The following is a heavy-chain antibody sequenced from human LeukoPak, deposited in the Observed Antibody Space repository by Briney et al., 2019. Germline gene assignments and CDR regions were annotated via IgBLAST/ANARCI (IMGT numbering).Heavy chain of an antibody. J-gene: IGHJ4*02. CDR3: AKDPEDYGDYGSLDY. CDR1: GFTFSSYG. Sequence: GGSLRLSCAASGFTFSSYGMHWVRQAPGKGLEWVAVISYDGSNKYYADSVKGRFTISRGNPKNTLYLQMNSLRAEDTAVYYCAKDPEDYGDYGSLDYWGQGTLVTVSS. V-gene: IGHV3-30*18. CDR2: ISYDGSNK. D-gene: IGHD4-17*01.